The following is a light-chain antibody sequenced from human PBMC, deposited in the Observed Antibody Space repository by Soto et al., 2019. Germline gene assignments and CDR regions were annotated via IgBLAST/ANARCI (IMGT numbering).Light chain of an antibody. J-gene: IGKJ3*01. CDR1: QSISRN. CDR3: QQYNNWPFT. CDR2: GAS. Sequence: EIVMTQSPATLSVSPGEGATLSCRASQSISRNLAWYQQKPGQAPRLLIYGASARATGIPARFSGSGSGTDFTLTISSLQSEDFAVYYCQQYNNWPFTFGPGTKVDIK. V-gene: IGKV3-15*01.